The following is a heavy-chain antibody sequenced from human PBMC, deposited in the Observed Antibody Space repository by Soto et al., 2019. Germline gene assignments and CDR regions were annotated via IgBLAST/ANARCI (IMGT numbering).Heavy chain of an antibody. CDR2: INPNSGGT. CDR3: ARERGAAAGTWWFDP. Sequence: ASVKVSCKASGYTFTGYYMHWVRQAPGQGLEWMGWINPNSGGTNYAQKFQGWVTMTRDTSISTAYMELSRLRSDDTAVYYCARERGAAAGTWWFDPWGQGTLVTVSS. CDR1: GYTFTGYY. D-gene: IGHD6-13*01. J-gene: IGHJ5*02. V-gene: IGHV1-2*04.